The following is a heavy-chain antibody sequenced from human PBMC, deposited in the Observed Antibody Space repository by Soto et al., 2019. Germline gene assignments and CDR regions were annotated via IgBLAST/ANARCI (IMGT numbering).Heavy chain of an antibody. V-gene: IGHV4-59*01. CDR2: IHNSGT. J-gene: IGHJ5*02. CDR1: GGSISSYY. CDR3: ARESYHDYGDNWFDP. D-gene: IGHD4-17*01. Sequence: QVQLQESGPGLVKPSETLSLTCTVSGGSISSYYWSWIRQPPGKGLEWIGYIHNSGTNYNPSLKSRVTISVDTSKNQFSLKPSSVSAADTAVYYCARESYHDYGDNWFDPWGQGTLVTVSS.